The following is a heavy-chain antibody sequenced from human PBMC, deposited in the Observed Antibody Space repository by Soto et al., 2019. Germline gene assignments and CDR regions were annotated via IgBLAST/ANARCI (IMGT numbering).Heavy chain of an antibody. CDR3: ARDRERDAWYEDY. Sequence: GGSLRLSCAASGVTFSSYAMSWVRQAPGKGLEWVSAISGSGGSTYYADSVKGRFTISRDNSKNTLYLQMNSLRAEDTAVYYCARDRERDAWYEDYWGQGTLVTVSS. CDR1: GVTFSSYA. CDR2: ISGSGGST. V-gene: IGHV3-23*01. D-gene: IGHD6-13*01. J-gene: IGHJ4*02.